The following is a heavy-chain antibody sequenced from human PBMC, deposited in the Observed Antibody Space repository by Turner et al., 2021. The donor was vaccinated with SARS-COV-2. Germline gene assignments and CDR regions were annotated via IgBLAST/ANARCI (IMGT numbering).Heavy chain of an antibody. D-gene: IGHD5-18*01. V-gene: IGHV3-74*01. CDR2: INIDGSST. CDR3: AREGHTAMGVFFDY. Sequence: EVQLVESGGGLVQPGGSLRFPCETSGFTFSIYWLHWVRQATGKGLVWVSRINIDGSSTSYADSVKGRFTISRDNAKNTLYLQMNSLRAEDTAVYYCAREGHTAMGVFFDYWGQGTLVTVSS. J-gene: IGHJ4*02. CDR1: GFTFSIYW.